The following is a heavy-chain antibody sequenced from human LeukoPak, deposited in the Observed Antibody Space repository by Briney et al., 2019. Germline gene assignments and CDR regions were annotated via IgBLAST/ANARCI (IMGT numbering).Heavy chain of an antibody. CDR3: AKVVYAGEDD. J-gene: IGHJ4*02. Sequence: PGGSLRLSCAASGFTFSSYAMSWVRQAPGKGLEWVSAISGGGDTTYYADSVKGRFTISRDNSKNTLYLQMNSLRAEDTAVYYCAKVVYAGEDDWGQGTLVTVSS. D-gene: IGHD2-21*01. CDR1: GFTFSSYA. V-gene: IGHV3-23*01. CDR2: ISGGGDTT.